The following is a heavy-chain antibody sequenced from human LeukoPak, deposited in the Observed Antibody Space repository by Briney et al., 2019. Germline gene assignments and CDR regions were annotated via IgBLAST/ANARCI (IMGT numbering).Heavy chain of an antibody. J-gene: IGHJ3*02. CDR2: INHSGST. Sequence: SETLSLTCAVYGGSFSGYYWSWIRQPPGKGLEWIGEINHSGSTNYNPSLKSRVTISLDRSKNQFSLKLSSVTAADAAVYFCARGYGDNSGAFDIWGQGTLVTVSS. CDR1: GGSFSGYY. D-gene: IGHD4-23*01. V-gene: IGHV4-34*01. CDR3: ARGYGDNSGAFDI.